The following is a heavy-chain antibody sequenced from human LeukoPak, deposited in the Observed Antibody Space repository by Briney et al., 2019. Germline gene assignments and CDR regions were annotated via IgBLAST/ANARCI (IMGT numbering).Heavy chain of an antibody. CDR1: GFTFSSYA. V-gene: IGHV3-23*01. Sequence: PGGSLRLSCAASGFTFSSYAMSWARKPQGRGLEWSPAFSGSGGSTYYADSVKGRFTISRDNSKNTLYLQMNSLRAEDTAVYYCAKDQGAYSGYDEGVLGFDYWGQGTLVTVSS. CDR3: AKDQGAYSGYDEGVLGFDY. D-gene: IGHD5-12*01. CDR2: FSGSGGST. J-gene: IGHJ4*02.